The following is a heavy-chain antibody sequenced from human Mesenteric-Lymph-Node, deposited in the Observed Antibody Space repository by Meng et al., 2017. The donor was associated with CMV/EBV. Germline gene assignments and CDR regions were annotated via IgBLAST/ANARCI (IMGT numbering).Heavy chain of an antibody. V-gene: IGHV3-48*04. CDR3: ARDIAPRATIFGVEYDY. CDR2: ISSSSTI. CDR1: GFTFSSYS. D-gene: IGHD3-3*01. J-gene: IGHJ4*02. Sequence: GGSLRLSCAASGFTFSSYSMNWVRQAPGKGLEWVSYISSSSTIYYADSVKGRFTISRDNAKNSLYLQMNSLRAEDTAVYYCARDIAPRATIFGVEYDYWGQGTLVTVSS.